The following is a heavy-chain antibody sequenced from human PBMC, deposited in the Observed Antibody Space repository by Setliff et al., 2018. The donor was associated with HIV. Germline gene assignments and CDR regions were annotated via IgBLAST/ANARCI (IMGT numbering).Heavy chain of an antibody. Sequence: PGGSLRLSCAGSGFVFSDHSFHWVRQSPGEGLEWLAYITATGTTVSYADSVRGRFIISRDSFNNVLFLQMKRLRVEDTALYYCVRDQLRWPERWDFDLWGQGTLVTV. D-gene: IGHD1-26*01. J-gene: IGHJ4*02. CDR2: ITATGTTV. V-gene: IGHV3-48*01. CDR3: VRDQLRWPERWDFDL. CDR1: GFVFSDHS.